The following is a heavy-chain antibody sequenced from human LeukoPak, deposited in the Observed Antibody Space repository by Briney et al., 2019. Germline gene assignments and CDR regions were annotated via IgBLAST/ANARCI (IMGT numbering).Heavy chain of an antibody. CDR1: GYTFTSYG. CDR3: VVGYYYDSSGQRGVAFDI. J-gene: IGHJ3*02. Sequence: ASVKVSCKASGYTFTSYGISWGRQAPGQGLEWMGWISAYNGNTNYAQKLQGRVTMTTDTSTSTAYMELRSLRSDDTAVYYCVVGYYYDSSGQRGVAFDIWGQGTMVTVSS. D-gene: IGHD3-22*01. CDR2: ISAYNGNT. V-gene: IGHV1-18*01.